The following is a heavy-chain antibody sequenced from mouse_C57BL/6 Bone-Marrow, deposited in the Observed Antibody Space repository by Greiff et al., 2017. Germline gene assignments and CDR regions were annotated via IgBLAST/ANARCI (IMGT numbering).Heavy chain of an antibody. D-gene: IGHD1-1*01. CDR3: ARHMGIYYYSCSYFDY. V-gene: IGHV14-2*01. CDR2: IDPENGDT. Sequence: VQLQQSGAELVKPGASVKLSCTASGFNIKDYYMHWVKQRPEQGLEWIGRIDPENGDTKYAPKFQGKATITADTSSNTAYLQRSSLTSEDTAVYYCARHMGIYYYSCSYFDYWGQGTTLTVSS. J-gene: IGHJ2*01. CDR1: GFNIKDYY.